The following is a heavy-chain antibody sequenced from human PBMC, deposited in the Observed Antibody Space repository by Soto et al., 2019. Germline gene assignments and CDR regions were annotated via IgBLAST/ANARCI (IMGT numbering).Heavy chain of an antibody. J-gene: IGHJ4*02. CDR2: ISSTTNYV. CDR1: GFTFTRYS. Sequence: GSLRLSCAASGFTFTRYSMNWVRQAPGKGLEWVSSISSTTNYVYYGDSMKGRFTISRDNAKNSLYLEMNSLRAEDTAVYYCARESEDLTSNFDYWGQGTLVTVSS. CDR3: ARESEDLTSNFDY. V-gene: IGHV3-21*06.